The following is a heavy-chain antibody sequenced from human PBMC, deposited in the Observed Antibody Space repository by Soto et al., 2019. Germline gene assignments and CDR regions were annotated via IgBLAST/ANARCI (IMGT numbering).Heavy chain of an antibody. D-gene: IGHD5-18*01. J-gene: IGHJ4*02. CDR1: GITFSSYG. CDR3: AKDRGYSYAFVFDY. V-gene: IGHV3-30*18. CDR2: ISYDGYNK. Sequence: PVGSLRLSCAASGITFSSYGMHWVRQAPGKGLEWVAVISYDGYNKYYADSVKGRFTISRDNSKNTLYLQMNSLRAEDTAVYYCAKDRGYSYAFVFDYWGQGTLVTVSS.